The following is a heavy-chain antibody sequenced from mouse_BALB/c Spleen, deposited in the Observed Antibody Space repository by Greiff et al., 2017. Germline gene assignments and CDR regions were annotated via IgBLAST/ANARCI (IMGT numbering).Heavy chain of an antibody. V-gene: IGHV1-80*01. Sequence: LQESGAELVRPGSSVKISCKASGYAFSSYWMNWVKQRPGQGLEWIGQIYPGDGDTNYNGKFKGKATLTADKSSSTAYMQLSSLTSEDSAVYFCASYDGYLYAMDYWGQGTSVTVSS. CDR2: IYPGDGDT. CDR1: GYAFSSYW. CDR3: ASYDGYLYAMDY. D-gene: IGHD2-3*01. J-gene: IGHJ4*01.